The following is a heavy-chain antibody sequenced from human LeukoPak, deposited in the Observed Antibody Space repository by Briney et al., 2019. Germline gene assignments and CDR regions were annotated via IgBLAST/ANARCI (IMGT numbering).Heavy chain of an antibody. CDR2: ISYDGSNK. D-gene: IGHD2-15*01. V-gene: IGHV3-30*04. CDR3: ARDRAAAYYYYYGMDV. CDR1: GFTFSSYA. J-gene: IGHJ6*02. Sequence: GGSLRLSCAASGFTFSSYAMHWVRQAPGKGLEWVAVISYDGSNKYYADSVKGRFTISRDNSKNTLYLQMSSLRAEDTAVYYCARDRAAAYYYYYGMDVWGQGTTVTVSS.